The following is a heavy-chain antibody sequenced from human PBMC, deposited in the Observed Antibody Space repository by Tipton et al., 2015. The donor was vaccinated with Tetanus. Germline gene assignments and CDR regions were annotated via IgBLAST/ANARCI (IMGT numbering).Heavy chain of an antibody. J-gene: IGHJ4*02. CDR3: ARCWSECSSWSCSPFDS. D-gene: IGHD2-2*01. Sequence: TLSLTYTVSGGSVSSYYWTWFRQPTGKRLEWIGFVSSRGHSNYSPSLTGRVSMSLDTSKQQFSLSLTSATAADTAVYYCARCWSECSSWSCSPFDSWGQGTLVTVSS. CDR1: GGSVSSYY. V-gene: IGHV4-4*07. CDR2: VSSRGHS.